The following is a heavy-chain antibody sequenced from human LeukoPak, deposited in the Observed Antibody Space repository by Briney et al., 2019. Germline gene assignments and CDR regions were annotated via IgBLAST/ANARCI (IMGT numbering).Heavy chain of an antibody. CDR2: INPSSGDT. D-gene: IGHD3-22*01. CDR1: GYTFPGHH. Sequence: GASVKVSCKTSGYTFPGHHFHWVRQAPGQGLEWMGWINPSSGDTKYAQNFQDRVIMTRDTSISTAYMDLSRLSSDDTAIYYCARAGHDSSGYSFGLDYWGQGTLVTVSS. CDR3: ARAGHDSSGYSFGLDY. V-gene: IGHV1-2*02. J-gene: IGHJ4*02.